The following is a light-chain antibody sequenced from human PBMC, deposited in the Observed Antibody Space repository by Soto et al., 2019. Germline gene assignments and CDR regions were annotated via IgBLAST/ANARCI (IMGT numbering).Light chain of an antibody. CDR2: GAS. Sequence: DIQMTQSPSSLSASVGDRVTITCRASEGTNNFLAWYQQKPGKAPQLLIYGASTLQSGVPSRFSGSGSGTDFTLTISSLQPEDSATYYCQQLTNYRFTFGQGTKVDIK. CDR3: QQLTNYRFT. CDR1: EGTNNF. V-gene: IGKV1-9*01. J-gene: IGKJ2*01.